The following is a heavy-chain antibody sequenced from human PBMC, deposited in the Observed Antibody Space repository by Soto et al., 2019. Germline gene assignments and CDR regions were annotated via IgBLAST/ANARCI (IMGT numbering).Heavy chain of an antibody. J-gene: IGHJ4*02. CDR3: ARDSVRFLEHFSKDYFDY. V-gene: IGHV3-33*03. D-gene: IGHD3-3*01. Sequence: QVHLVESGGGVVQPGGSLRLSCAGSGFTFSDYGMHWVRQAPGKGLEWVAVLWYDGSGEYYTDSVRGRFTISRVNSKXXXXXXXXXXXXEXTGVYYCARDSVRFLEHFSKDYFDYWGQGTRVTVSS. CDR1: GFTFSDYG. CDR2: LWYDGSGE.